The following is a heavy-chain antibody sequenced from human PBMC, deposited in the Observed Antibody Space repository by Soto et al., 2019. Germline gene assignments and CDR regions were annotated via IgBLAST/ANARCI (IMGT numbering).Heavy chain of an antibody. CDR2: INPSGGST. CDR1: GYPFTSYY. V-gene: IGHV1-46*01. D-gene: IGHD1-7*01. J-gene: IGHJ6*02. Sequence: QVQLVQSGAEVKKPGASVKVSCKASGYPFTSYYIHYVRQAPGQGLEWVGIINPSGGSTSYAQRFQGRVTMTRDTSTSTVYMELSSLRSEDTAVYYCARDPNYALTYHYYGMDVWGQGTTVTVSS. CDR3: ARDPNYALTYHYYGMDV.